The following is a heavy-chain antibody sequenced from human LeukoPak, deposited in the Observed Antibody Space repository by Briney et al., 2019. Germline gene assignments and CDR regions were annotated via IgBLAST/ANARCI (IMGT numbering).Heavy chain of an antibody. J-gene: IGHJ4*02. D-gene: IGHD7-27*01. Sequence: GGSLRLSCAASGFTFSSYSMNWVRQAPGKGREWVSSISSSSSYIYYADSVKGRFTISRDNAKNSLYLQMNSLRAEDTALYYCARVGLGRLFDYWGQGTLVTVSP. V-gene: IGHV3-21*01. CDR1: GFTFSSYS. CDR2: ISSSSSYI. CDR3: ARVGLGRLFDY.